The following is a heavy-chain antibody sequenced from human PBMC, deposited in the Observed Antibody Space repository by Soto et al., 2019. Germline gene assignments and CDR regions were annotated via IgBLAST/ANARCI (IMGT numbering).Heavy chain of an antibody. J-gene: IGHJ4*02. CDR1: GFTFSSYA. CDR3: AGILIIGTTRGSYFDY. D-gene: IGHD1-20*01. CDR2: ISGSGVST. V-gene: IGHV3-23*01. Sequence: GGSLRLSCAASGFTFSSYAMSWVRQAPGKGLEWVSAISGSGVSTYYADSVKGRFTISRDNSKNTLYLQMNSLRAEDTAVYYCAGILIIGTTRGSYFDYWGQGTLVTVSS.